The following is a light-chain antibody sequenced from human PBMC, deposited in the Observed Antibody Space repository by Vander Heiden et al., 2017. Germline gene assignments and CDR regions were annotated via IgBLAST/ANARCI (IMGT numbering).Light chain of an antibody. CDR1: TLPKQY. J-gene: IGLJ3*02. V-gene: IGLV3-25*02. Sequence: SYELTQPPSVSVSPRQTAKLTCSEDTLPKQYVYWYQKKPGQAPVLVIYRDVERPSGIPERSSGSSSGTTVTLTISGVQAEEEADYYCQSADSTGADVVFGGGTKLTVL. CDR3: QSADSTGADVV. CDR2: RDV.